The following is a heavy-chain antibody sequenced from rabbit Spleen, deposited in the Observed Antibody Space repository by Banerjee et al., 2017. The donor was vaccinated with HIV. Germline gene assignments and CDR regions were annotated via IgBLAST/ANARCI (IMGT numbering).Heavy chain of an antibody. V-gene: IGHV1S40*01. CDR3: ARDAGTSFSTYGMDL. CDR2: IDAGSSDTI. J-gene: IGHJ6*01. Sequence: QSLEESGGDLVKPGASLTLTCTASGFSFSNGYCMCWVRQPPGKGLEWIACIDAGSSDTIYYATWAKGRFTISKTSSTTVTLQMTSLTAADTATYFCARDAGTSFSTYGMDLWGQGTLVTVS. D-gene: IGHD8-1*01. CDR1: GFSFSNGYC.